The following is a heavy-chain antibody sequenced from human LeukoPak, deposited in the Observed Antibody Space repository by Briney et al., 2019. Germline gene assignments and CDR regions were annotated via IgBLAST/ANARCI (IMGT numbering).Heavy chain of an antibody. CDR1: GGSFSGYY. CDR2: INHSGST. CDR3: AVKGAPLTYFDY. Sequence: SETLSLTCAGYGGSFSGYYWSWIRQPPGKGLEWIGEINHSGSTNYNPSLKSRVTISVDTSKNQFSLKLSSVTAADTAVYYCAVKGAPLTYFDYWGQGTLVTVSS. V-gene: IGHV4-34*01. D-gene: IGHD1-26*01. J-gene: IGHJ4*02.